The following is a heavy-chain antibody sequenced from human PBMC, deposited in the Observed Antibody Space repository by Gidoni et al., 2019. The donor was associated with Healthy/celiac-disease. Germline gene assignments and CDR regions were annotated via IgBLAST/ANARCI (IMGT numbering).Heavy chain of an antibody. CDR3: ARGRVGTPSSSVDY. V-gene: IGHV1-18*01. CDR2: ISAYNGNT. Sequence: QVQLVQSGAEVKKPGASVKVSCRASGYTFTSYGISWVRQAPGQGLEWMGWISAYNGNTNYAQKLQGRVTMTTDKSTGTAYMELRSLRSDDTAGDYCARGRVGTPSSSVDYWGQGTLVTVSS. D-gene: IGHD6-6*01. CDR1: GYTFTSYG. J-gene: IGHJ4*02.